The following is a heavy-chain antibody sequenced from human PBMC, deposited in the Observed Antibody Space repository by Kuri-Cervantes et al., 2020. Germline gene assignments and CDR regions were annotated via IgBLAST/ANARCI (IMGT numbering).Heavy chain of an antibody. Sequence: GSLRLSCTVSGGSISSYYWSWIRQPAGKGLEWIGRIYTSGSTNYNPSLKSRVTISVDTSKNQFSLKLSSVTAADTAVYYCARDVRDGYKNHYWYFDLWGRGTLVTVSS. CDR1: GGSISSYY. J-gene: IGHJ2*01. CDR3: ARDVRDGYKNHYWYFDL. V-gene: IGHV4-4*07. D-gene: IGHD5-24*01. CDR2: IYTSGST.